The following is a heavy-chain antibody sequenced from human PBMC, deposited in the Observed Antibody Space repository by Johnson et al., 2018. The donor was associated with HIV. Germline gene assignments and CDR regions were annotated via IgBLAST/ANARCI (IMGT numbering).Heavy chain of an antibody. CDR1: GFTFSSYD. V-gene: IGHV3-13*01. CDR2: IGTAGDT. CDR3: ARDRKYSSGWKDAFDI. D-gene: IGHD6-19*01. J-gene: IGHJ3*02. Sequence: VQLVESGGGLVQPGGSLRLSCAASGFTFSSYDMHWVRQATGKGLEWVSAIGTAGDTYYPGSVKGRFTISSDNAKNSLYLQMNSLRAEDTALYYCARDRKYSSGWKDAFDIWGQGTMVTVSS.